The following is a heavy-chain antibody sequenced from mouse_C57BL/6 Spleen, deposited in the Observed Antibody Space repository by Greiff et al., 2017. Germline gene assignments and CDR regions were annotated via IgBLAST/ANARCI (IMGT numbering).Heavy chain of an antibody. V-gene: IGHV1-15*01. Sequence: QVQLQQSGAELVRLGASVTLSCKASGYTFTDYEMHWVKQTPVHGLEWIGAIDPETGGTAYNQKFKGKAILTADKSSSTAYMELRSLTSEDSAVYYCTARELGLLDDWGQGTSVTVSS. CDR1: GYTFTDYE. CDR3: TARELGLLDD. CDR2: IDPETGGT. D-gene: IGHD4-1*01. J-gene: IGHJ4*01.